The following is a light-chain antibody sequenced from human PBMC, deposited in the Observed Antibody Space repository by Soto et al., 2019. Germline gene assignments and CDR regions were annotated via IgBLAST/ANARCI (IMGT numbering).Light chain of an antibody. V-gene: IGLV4-69*01. J-gene: IGLJ2*01. Sequence: QAVVTQSPSASASLGASVKVTCTLSSGHSSYAIAWHQQQPEKGPRYLMKLNSDGSHSKGDGIPDRFSGSSSGAERYLTISSLQSEDEADYYCQTWGTGTVVFGGGTKVTVL. CDR3: QTWGTGTVV. CDR2: LNSDGSH. CDR1: SGHSSYA.